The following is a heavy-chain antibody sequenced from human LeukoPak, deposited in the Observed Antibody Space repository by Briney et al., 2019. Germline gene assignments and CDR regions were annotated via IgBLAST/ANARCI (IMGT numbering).Heavy chain of an antibody. CDR2: IYYSGST. Sequence: PSETLSLTCTVSGGSISSYYWSWIRQPPGKGLEWIGYIYYSGSTNYNPSLKSRVTISVDTSKNQFSLKLSSVTAADTVVYYCARGLGPIAAAGTWGQGTLVTVSS. CDR3: ARGLGPIAAAGT. J-gene: IGHJ4*02. V-gene: IGHV4-59*01. CDR1: GGSISSYY. D-gene: IGHD6-13*01.